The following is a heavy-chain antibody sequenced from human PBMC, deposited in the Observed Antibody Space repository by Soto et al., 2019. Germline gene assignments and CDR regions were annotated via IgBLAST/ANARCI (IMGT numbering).Heavy chain of an antibody. CDR2: IKYDGITT. Sequence: EVQVVESGGGIVQPGGSLRLSCAASGFTFSTYWMHWVSQAPGKGLVWVSRIKYDGITTNYAHSVQGRFTISRDNAKNTVYLQANSLRAADTAVYPCVRGGLGYYGMDVWGQGTTVTVSS. CDR3: VRGGLGYYGMDV. CDR1: GFTFSTYW. J-gene: IGHJ6*02. D-gene: IGHD6-19*01. V-gene: IGHV3-74*01.